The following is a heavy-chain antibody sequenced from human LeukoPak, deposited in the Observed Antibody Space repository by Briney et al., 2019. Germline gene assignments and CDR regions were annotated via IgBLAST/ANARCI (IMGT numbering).Heavy chain of an antibody. CDR3: ARGYYDRSGVDY. Sequence: GASVTVSCKSSGYTFTCYYMHWLRQAPAQGLEWMGWINPNSGGTNYAQKFQGRVTMTRDTSISTAYMELSRLRSDDTAVYYCARGYYDRSGVDYWGQGTLVTVSS. CDR2: INPNSGGT. CDR1: GYTFTCYY. D-gene: IGHD3-22*01. J-gene: IGHJ4*02. V-gene: IGHV1-2*02.